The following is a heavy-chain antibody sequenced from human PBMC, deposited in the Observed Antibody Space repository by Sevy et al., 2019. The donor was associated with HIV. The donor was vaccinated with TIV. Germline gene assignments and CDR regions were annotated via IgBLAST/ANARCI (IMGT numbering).Heavy chain of an antibody. CDR1: GFTFSSYS. CDR3: ARCIAAAGTPGVFDI. Sequence: GGSLRLSCAASGFTFSSYSMNWVRQAPGKGLEWVSSISSSSSYIYYADSVKGRFTISRYNAKNSLYLQMNSLRAEDTAVYYCARCIAAAGTPGVFDIWGQGTMVTVSS. J-gene: IGHJ3*02. D-gene: IGHD6-13*01. V-gene: IGHV3-21*01. CDR2: ISSSSSYI.